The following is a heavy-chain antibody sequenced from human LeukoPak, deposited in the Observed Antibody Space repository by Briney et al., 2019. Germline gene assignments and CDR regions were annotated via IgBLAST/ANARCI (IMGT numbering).Heavy chain of an antibody. J-gene: IGHJ6*03. Sequence: PSETLSLTCTVSGGSISSSSYYWGWIRQPPGKGLEWIGSIYYSGSTYYNPSLKSRVTISVDTSKNQFSLKLSSVTAADTAVYYCARVECSRPTYYYYYYMDVWGKGTTVTVSS. D-gene: IGHD6-6*01. CDR3: ARVECSRPTYYYYYYMDV. CDR1: GGSISSSSYY. V-gene: IGHV4-39*07. CDR2: IYYSGST.